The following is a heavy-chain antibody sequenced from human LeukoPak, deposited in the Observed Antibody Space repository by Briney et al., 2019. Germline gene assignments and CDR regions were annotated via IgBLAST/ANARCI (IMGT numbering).Heavy chain of an antibody. Sequence: SVKVSCKASGGTFSSYAITWVRQAPGQGLEWMGRIIPVLNITTYAQRFQGRVTITADTSTSTVYMELSSLRSEETAVYYCARDQGLTAPPPYGLDVWGQGTTVIASS. CDR2: IIPVLNIT. D-gene: IGHD5-18*01. CDR1: GGTFSSYA. CDR3: ARDQGLTAPPPYGLDV. V-gene: IGHV1-69*04. J-gene: IGHJ6*02.